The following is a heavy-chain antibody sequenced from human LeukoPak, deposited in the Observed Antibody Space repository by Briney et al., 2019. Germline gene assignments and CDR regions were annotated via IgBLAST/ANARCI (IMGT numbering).Heavy chain of an antibody. Sequence: SETLSLTCTVSGGSISSYYWSWIRQPAGKGLEWIGRIYTDGRTNYISFLKSRVTISLDTSKNQFSLRLSSVTAADTAVYYCARGGNHHPVHDYYHQYMDVWGKGTTVTVSS. CDR2: IYTDGRT. V-gene: IGHV4-4*07. CDR1: GGSISSYY. D-gene: IGHD3-16*01. J-gene: IGHJ6*03. CDR3: ARGGNHHPVHDYYHQYMDV.